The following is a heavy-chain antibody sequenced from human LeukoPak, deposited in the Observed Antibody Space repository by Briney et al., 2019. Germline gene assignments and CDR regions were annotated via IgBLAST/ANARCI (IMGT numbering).Heavy chain of an antibody. V-gene: IGHV1-69*02. Sequence: SVKVSCKASGGTFSSYTISWVRQAPGQGLEWMGRIIPILGIANYAQKFQGRVTITADKSTSTAYMELSSLRSEDTAVYYCALYSSSSLDAFDIWGQGTMVTVSS. CDR3: ALYSSSSLDAFDI. CDR1: GGTFSSYT. CDR2: IIPILGIA. J-gene: IGHJ3*02. D-gene: IGHD6-6*01.